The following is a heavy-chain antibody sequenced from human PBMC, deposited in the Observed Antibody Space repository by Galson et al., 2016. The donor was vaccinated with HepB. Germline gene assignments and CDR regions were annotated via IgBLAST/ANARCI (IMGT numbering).Heavy chain of an antibody. D-gene: IGHD3-10*01. CDR3: AREVDATSVRGVTATGAFDV. Sequence: SLRLSCAASAFDFNTYNMAWVRLAPGKGLEWVSYISRSSRYIFYADSLKGRVTISRDNAKNSLYLQMNRLRADDTAVYYCAREVDATSVRGVTATGAFDVWGQGTMVTVSS. CDR2: ISRSSRYI. J-gene: IGHJ3*01. V-gene: IGHV3-21*01. CDR1: AFDFNTYN.